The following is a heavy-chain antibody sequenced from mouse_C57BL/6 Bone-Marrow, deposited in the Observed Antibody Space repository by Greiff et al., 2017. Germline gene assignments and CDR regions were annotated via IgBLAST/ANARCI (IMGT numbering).Heavy chain of an antibody. D-gene: IGHD1-1*01. CDR1: GYSFTGYY. J-gene: IGHJ1*03. V-gene: IGHV1-31*01. CDR2: IYPYNGVS. CDR3: ARESYYGSSYGYFDV. Sequence: EVHLVESGPELVKPGASVKISCKASGYSFTGYYMHWVKQSHGNILDWIGYIYPYNGVSSYNQKFKGKATLTVDKSSSTAYMELRSLTSEDSAVYYCARESYYGSSYGYFDVWGTGTTVTVSS.